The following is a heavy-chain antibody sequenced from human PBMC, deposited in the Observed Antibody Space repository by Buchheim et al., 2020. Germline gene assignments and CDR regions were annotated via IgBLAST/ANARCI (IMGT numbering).Heavy chain of an antibody. V-gene: IGHV3-7*01. J-gene: IGHJ4*02. D-gene: IGHD4-11*01. CDR1: GFTFNIHW. CDR2: IKKDGIET. CDR3: ARNGYSNSTPDFYCDY. Sequence: EVQLVESGGGLVQPGGSLTLSCVASGFTFNIHWMSWVRQAPGKGPEWVANIKKDGIETHYMDSVKGRFTISRDNAKNSLYLQMDSLTAEDTAMYYCARNGYSNSTPDFYCDYWGQGAL.